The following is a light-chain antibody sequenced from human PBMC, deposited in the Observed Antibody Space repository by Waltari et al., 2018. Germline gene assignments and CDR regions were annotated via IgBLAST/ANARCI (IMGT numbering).Light chain of an antibody. CDR2: KVT. J-gene: IGKJ1*01. Sequence: DIVMTQIPLSLPVTPGEPASISCRSSQSLLHSNGNTYLHWYLQKPGQSPRLLIYKVTNLESGVPDRFSGSGSGTEFTLKISRVEPEDVGVYYCMQSTRDPRTFGQGTKVEI. CDR1: QSLLHSNGNTY. CDR3: MQSTRDPRT. V-gene: IGKV2D-29*02.